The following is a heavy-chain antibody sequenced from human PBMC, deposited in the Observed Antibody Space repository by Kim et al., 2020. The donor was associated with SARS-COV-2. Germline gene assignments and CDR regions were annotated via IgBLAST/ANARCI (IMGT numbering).Heavy chain of an antibody. J-gene: IGHJ4*02. D-gene: IGHD3-10*01. CDR3: ANTMVRGVIIGYFDY. V-gene: IGHV3-30*04. Sequence: GGSLRLSCAASGFTFSSYAMHWVRQAPGKGLEWVAVISYDGSNKYYADSVKGRFTISRDNSKNTLYLQMNSLRAEDTAVYYCANTMVRGVIIGYFDYWGQGTLVTVSS. CDR1: GFTFSSYA. CDR2: ISYDGSNK.